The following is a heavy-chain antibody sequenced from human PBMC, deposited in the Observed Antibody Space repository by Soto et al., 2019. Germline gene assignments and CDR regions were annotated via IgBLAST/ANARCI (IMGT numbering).Heavy chain of an antibody. CDR1: GGSISSSSYY. V-gene: IGHV4-39*01. J-gene: IGHJ4*02. CDR2: IYYSGST. Sequence: QLQLQESGPGLVKPSETPSLTCTVSGGSISSSSYYWGWIRQPPGKGLEWIGSIYYSGSTYYNPSLKSRVTISVDTSKNQFSLKLSSVTAADTAVYYCARHPDYYDSSGYDSLYYFDYWGQGTLVTVSS. CDR3: ARHPDYYDSSGYDSLYYFDY. D-gene: IGHD3-22*01.